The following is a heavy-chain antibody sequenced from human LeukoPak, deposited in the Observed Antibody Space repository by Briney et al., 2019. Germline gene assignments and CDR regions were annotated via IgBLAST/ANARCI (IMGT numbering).Heavy chain of an antibody. J-gene: IGHJ4*02. CDR2: ISYDGSNK. CDR1: GFTFSSYG. Sequence: PGRSLRLSCAASGFTFSSYGMHWVRQAPGKGLEWVAVISYDGSNKYYADSVKGRFTISRGNSKNTLYLQMNSLRAEDTAVYYCAKDQSIGYCSSTSCYTSGYWGQGTLVTISS. CDR3: AKDQSIGYCSSTSCYTSGY. D-gene: IGHD2-2*02. V-gene: IGHV3-30*18.